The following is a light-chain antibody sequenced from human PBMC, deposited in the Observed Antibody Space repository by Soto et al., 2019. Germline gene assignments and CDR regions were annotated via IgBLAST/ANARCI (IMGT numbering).Light chain of an antibody. CDR2: EVT. V-gene: IGLV2-14*01. CDR1: TTDVGGYIY. J-gene: IGLJ2*01. Sequence: QSALTQPASVSGSPGQSITLSCTGTTTDVGGYIYVSWYQQHPGKAPKLLIYEVTSRPSGVSDRFSGSRSGNTASLTISGLQTEDEADYYCSSYTSSSRIVFGGGTKVTVL. CDR3: SSYTSSSRIV.